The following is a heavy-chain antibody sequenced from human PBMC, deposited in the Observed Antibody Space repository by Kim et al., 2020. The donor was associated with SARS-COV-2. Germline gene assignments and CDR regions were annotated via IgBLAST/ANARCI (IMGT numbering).Heavy chain of an antibody. CDR2: I. J-gene: IGHJ4*02. Sequence: IHYADSVKARFTISRDNAENSLYRQMNSLRDEDTAVYYCVRDSNWSFDYWGQGTLVTVSS. V-gene: IGHV3-48*02. D-gene: IGHD6-13*01. CDR3: VRDSNWSFDY.